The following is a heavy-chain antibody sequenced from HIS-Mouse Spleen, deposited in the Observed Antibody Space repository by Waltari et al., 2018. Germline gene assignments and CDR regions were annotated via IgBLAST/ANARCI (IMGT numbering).Heavy chain of an antibody. D-gene: IGHD6-13*01. J-gene: IGHJ2*01. CDR1: GGSISSSSYY. CDR3: AREIPYSSSWYDWYFDL. V-gene: IGHV4-39*07. CDR2: FHYRGLT. Sequence: QLQLQESGPGLVKPSETLSLTCTVSGGSISSSSYYWGWIRQPPGKGLEWIGSFHYRGLTSSNPALKGRVTISVDTSKNQFSLKLSSVTAADTAVYYCAREIPYSSSWYDWYFDLWGRGTLVTVSS.